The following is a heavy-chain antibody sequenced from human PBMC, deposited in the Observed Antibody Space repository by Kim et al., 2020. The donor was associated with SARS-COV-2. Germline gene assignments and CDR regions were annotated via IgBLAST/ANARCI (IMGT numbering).Heavy chain of an antibody. Sequence: GGSLRLSCAASGFTFSNYAMSWVRQGPGKGLEWVSAISGSGDTTFYADSVKGRFTLSRDNSKSTLYLQMNSLRAEDTAVYYCTKESGPVNSNWFDPWGRGTLVTVSS. CDR2: ISGSGDTT. D-gene: IGHD1-26*01. J-gene: IGHJ5*02. CDR1: GFTFSNYA. CDR3: TKESGPVNSNWFDP. V-gene: IGHV3-23*01.